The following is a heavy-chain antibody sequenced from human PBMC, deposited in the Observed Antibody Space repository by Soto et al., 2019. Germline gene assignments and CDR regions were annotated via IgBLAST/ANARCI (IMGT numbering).Heavy chain of an antibody. V-gene: IGHV3-30-3*01. CDR3: ARTYSSSSGFDY. J-gene: IGHJ4*02. Sequence: GGSLRLSCAASGFNFSGYAMHWVRQAPGKGLEWVAVISYDGSNKYYADSVKGRFTISRDNSKNTLYLQMNSLRAEDTAVYYCARTYSSSSGFDYWGQGTLVTVSS. CDR2: ISYDGSNK. CDR1: GFNFSGYA. D-gene: IGHD6-6*01.